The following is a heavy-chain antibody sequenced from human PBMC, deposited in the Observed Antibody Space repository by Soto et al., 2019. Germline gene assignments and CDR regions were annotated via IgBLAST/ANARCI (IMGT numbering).Heavy chain of an antibody. V-gene: IGHV1-2*02. Sequence: GASVKVSCKASGYTFTGYYMHWVRQAPGQGLEWMGWINPNSGGTNYAQKFQGRVTMTRDTSISTAYMELSRLRSDDTAVYYCARALRLQSSVTPAYWGQGTLVTVSS. CDR3: ARALRLQSSVTPAY. CDR1: GYTFTGYY. CDR2: INPNSGGT. D-gene: IGHD4-4*01. J-gene: IGHJ4*02.